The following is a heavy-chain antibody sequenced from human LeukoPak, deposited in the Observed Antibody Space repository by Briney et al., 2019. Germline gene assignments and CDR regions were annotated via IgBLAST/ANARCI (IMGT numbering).Heavy chain of an antibody. CDR3: AKDNLYCRNTSCYSDDTGEFIDY. CDR2: INAGNGNT. D-gene: IGHD2-2*01. CDR1: GYPFYSYS. Sequence: ASVKVSCKASGYPFYSYSLHWVRQAPGQSLEWMGWINAGNGNTKYSQKFQGRVSITRDTSASTTYMELNSLRAEDTAVYYCAKDNLYCRNTSCYSDDTGEFIDYWGQGTLVTVSS. J-gene: IGHJ4*02. V-gene: IGHV1-3*01.